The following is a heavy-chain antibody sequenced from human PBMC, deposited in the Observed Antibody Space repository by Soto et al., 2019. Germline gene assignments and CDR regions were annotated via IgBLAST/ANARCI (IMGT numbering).Heavy chain of an antibody. CDR1: GGSISSGGYY. Sequence: QVQLQESGPGLVKPSQTLSLTCAVSGGSISSGGYYWSWIRQHPGKGLEWIGYIYYSGSTYYNPSLKSRVTISVDTSKNQFSLKLSSVTAADTAVYYCARLFYGDYLFDYWGQGTLVTVSS. V-gene: IGHV4-31*11. D-gene: IGHD4-17*01. CDR3: ARLFYGDYLFDY. J-gene: IGHJ4*02. CDR2: IYYSGST.